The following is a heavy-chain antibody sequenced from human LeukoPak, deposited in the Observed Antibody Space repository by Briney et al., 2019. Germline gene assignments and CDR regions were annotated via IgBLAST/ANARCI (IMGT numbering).Heavy chain of an antibody. CDR2: IYYSGST. CDR1: GGSISSGDYY. Sequence: SQTLSLTCTVSGGSISSGDYYWSWIRQPPGKGLEWVGYIYYSGSTYYNPSLKSRVTISVDTSKNQFSLKLSSVTAADTAVYYCARDRWNYDSSGYYNWGQGTLVTVSS. CDR3: ARDRWNYDSSGYYN. V-gene: IGHV4-30-4*08. D-gene: IGHD3-22*01. J-gene: IGHJ4*02.